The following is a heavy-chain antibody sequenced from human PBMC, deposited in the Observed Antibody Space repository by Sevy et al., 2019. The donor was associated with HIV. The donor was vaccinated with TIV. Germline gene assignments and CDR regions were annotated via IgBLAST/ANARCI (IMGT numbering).Heavy chain of an antibody. V-gene: IGHV1-24*01. CDR3: ATTKDYYDSSGSPFVY. CDR2: FEPEDAET. D-gene: IGHD3-22*01. J-gene: IGHJ4*02. CDR1: GYTLSQLS. Sequence: ASVKVSCKVSGYTLSQLSLHWVRQAPGKGLEWMGSFEPEDAETIYVQKFQGRVTMTEDRSTDTAYMELSSLRSEDTAVYFCATTKDYYDSSGSPFVYWGQGTLVTVSS.